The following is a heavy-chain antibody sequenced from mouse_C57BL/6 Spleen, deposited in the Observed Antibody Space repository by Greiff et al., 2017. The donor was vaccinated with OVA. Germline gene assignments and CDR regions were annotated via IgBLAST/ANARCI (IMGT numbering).Heavy chain of an antibody. CDR2: IWSGGST. Sequence: VKLMESGPGLVQPSQSLSITCTVSGFSLTSYGVHWVRQSPGKGLEWLGVIWSGGSTDYNAAFISRLSISKDNSKSQVFFKMNSLQADDTAIYYCARNFDYYGSPWYFDVWGTGTTVTVSS. CDR1: GFSLTSYG. J-gene: IGHJ1*03. CDR3: ARNFDYYGSPWYFDV. V-gene: IGHV2-2*01. D-gene: IGHD1-1*01.